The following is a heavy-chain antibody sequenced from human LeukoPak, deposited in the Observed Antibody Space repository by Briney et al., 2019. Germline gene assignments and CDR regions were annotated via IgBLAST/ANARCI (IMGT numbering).Heavy chain of an antibody. Sequence: PSETLSLTCTVSGGSISSYYWSWIRQPPGKGLEWIGYIYYSGSTNYNPSLKSRVTMSVDTSKNQFSLKLSSVTAADTAVYYCARRRVSSARSDAFDIWGQGTMVTVSS. D-gene: IGHD6-25*01. CDR2: IYYSGST. J-gene: IGHJ3*02. V-gene: IGHV4-59*12. CDR3: ARRRVSSARSDAFDI. CDR1: GGSISSYY.